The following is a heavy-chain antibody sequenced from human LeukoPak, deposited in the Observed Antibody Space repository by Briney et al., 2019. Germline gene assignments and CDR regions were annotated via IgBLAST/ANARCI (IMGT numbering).Heavy chain of an antibody. J-gene: IGHJ4*02. CDR1: GYTFTSYD. CDR3: ARVAVAGRAPFDY. D-gene: IGHD6-19*01. Sequence: ASVKVSCKASGYTFTSYDINWMRQATGQRLEWMGWINAGNGNTKYLEKFQGRVTITRDTSANTAYMELSSLRSEDTAVHYCARVAVAGRAPFDYWGQGTLVTVSS. V-gene: IGHV1-3*01. CDR2: INAGNGNT.